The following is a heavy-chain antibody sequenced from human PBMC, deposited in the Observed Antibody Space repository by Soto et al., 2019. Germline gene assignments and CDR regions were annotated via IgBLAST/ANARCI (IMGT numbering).Heavy chain of an antibody. D-gene: IGHD6-6*01. CDR1: GGSISSDDYY. V-gene: IGHV4-30-4*01. CDR3: ARDRSNSPDYFDY. CDR2: IYYSGRT. Sequence: SETLCLTCTVSGGSISSDDYYWSWVRQPPGKGLEWIGYIYYSGRTNYNPSLESRITISIDTSKNQFSLKLSSVSAADTAVYYCARDRSNSPDYFDYWGQGTLVTVSS. J-gene: IGHJ4*02.